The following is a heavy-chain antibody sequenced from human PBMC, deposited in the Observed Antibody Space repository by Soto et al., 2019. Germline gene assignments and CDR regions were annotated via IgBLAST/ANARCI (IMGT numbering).Heavy chain of an antibody. CDR2: INPANGNT. V-gene: IGHV1-3*01. Sequence: QVQLVQSGAEVKKPGASVKISCQASGFTFSDTLINWVRQGPGQRLEWMGWINPANGNTRYSESFQGRVSISRLSSASTVYVALSDLTSEDTAVYYCARDILNVFPRANDAFDVWGQGTLITVSS. CDR3: ARDILNVFPRANDAFDV. CDR1: GFTFSDTL. D-gene: IGHD1-1*01. J-gene: IGHJ3*01.